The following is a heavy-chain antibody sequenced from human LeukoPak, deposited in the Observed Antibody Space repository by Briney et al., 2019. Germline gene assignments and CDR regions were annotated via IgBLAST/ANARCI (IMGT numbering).Heavy chain of an antibody. CDR1: GYTFTSYY. Sequence: ASVKVSCKASGYTFTSYYMHWVRQAPGQGLEWMGIINPSGGNTNYPQKLQGRVTMTTDTSTSTAYMELRSLRSDDTAVYYCARDGSGSYPYYYYYMDVWGKGTTVTVSS. D-gene: IGHD3-10*01. V-gene: IGHV1-46*01. J-gene: IGHJ6*03. CDR2: INPSGGNT. CDR3: ARDGSGSYPYYYYYMDV.